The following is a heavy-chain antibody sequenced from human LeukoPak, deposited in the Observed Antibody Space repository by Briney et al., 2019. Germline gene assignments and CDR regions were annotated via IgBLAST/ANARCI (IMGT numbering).Heavy chain of an antibody. CDR3: AKRLGDSGGFDY. J-gene: IGHJ4*02. CDR1: GFTLSSYA. Sequence: PGGSLRLSCAASGFTLSSYAMSWVRQAPGKGLEWVSAITNSGSNTYYADSVKGRFTISRDNSKSTLYLQMNSLRAEDTAVYYCAKRLGDSGGFDYWGQGTLVTVSS. CDR2: ITNSGSNT. D-gene: IGHD2-21*02. V-gene: IGHV3-23*01.